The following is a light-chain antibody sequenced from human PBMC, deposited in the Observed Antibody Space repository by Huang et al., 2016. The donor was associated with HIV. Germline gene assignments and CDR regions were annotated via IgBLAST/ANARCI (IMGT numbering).Light chain of an antibody. CDR3: QQYRSSAYT. Sequence: EIVLTQSPGTLSLSPGERAILSCRASQSISSNYVAWYQQRPGQAPRLLIYGTSSRATGIPDRFSGSGSGTDFTLTISRLEPEDVAVYYCQQYRSSAYTFGQGTKLEIK. J-gene: IGKJ2*01. CDR1: QSISSNY. V-gene: IGKV3-20*01. CDR2: GTS.